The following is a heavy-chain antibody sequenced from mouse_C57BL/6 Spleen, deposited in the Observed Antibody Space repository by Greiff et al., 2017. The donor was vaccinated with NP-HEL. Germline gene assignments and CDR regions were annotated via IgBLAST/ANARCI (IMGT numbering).Heavy chain of an antibody. CDR3: ATHYGNYEGFAY. J-gene: IGHJ3*01. CDR1: GFTFSSYG. V-gene: IGHV5-6*02. D-gene: IGHD2-1*01. CDR2: ISSGGSYT. Sequence: EVKLVESGGDLVKPGGSLKLSCAASGFTFSSYGMSWVRQTPDKRLEWVATISSGGSYTYYPDSVKGRFTISRDNAKNTLYLQMSSLKSEDTAMYYCATHYGNYEGFAYWGQGTLVTVSA.